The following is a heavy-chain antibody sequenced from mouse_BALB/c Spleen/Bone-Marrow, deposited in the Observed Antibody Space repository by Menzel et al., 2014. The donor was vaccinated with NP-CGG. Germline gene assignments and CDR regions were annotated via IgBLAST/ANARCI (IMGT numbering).Heavy chain of an antibody. J-gene: IGHJ4*01. CDR1: GFNIKDTY. D-gene: IGHD4-1*01. V-gene: IGHV14-3*02. Sequence: VQLQQSGAELVKPGASVKLSCTASGFNIKDTYMHWVTQRPEQSLEWIGRIDPANGNTKYDPKFQGKATITADTSSNTAYLQLSSLTSEDTAVYYCARWEYYAMDYWGQGTSVTVSS. CDR3: ARWEYYAMDY. CDR2: IDPANGNT.